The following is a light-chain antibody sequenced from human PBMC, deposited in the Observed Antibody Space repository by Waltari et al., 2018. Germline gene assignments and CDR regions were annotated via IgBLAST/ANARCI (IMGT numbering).Light chain of an antibody. Sequence: EVVLTHSPATLSLTPGETATLPCRATQGAGSNLAWYQQKPGQPPRLLMYDAFIRATGIPARFSGSESGSDFTLTISGLEPEDFAVYYCQLQTNRPAGLTFGGGTKVQIK. J-gene: IGKJ4*01. CDR3: QLQTNRPAGLT. CDR2: DAF. CDR1: QGAGSN. V-gene: IGKV3-11*01.